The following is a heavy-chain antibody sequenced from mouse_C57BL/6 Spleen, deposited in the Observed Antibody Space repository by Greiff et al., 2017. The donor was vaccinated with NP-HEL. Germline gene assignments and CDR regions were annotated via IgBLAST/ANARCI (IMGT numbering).Heavy chain of an antibody. CDR3: ARLGIYDGYPHAMDY. CDR1: GYTFTSYW. D-gene: IGHD2-3*01. CDR2: IDPSDSYT. Sequence: QVQLQQPGAELVMPGASVKLSCKASGYTFTSYWMHWVKQRPGQGLEWIGEIDPSDSYTNYNQKFKGKSTLTVDKSSSTAYMQLSSLTSEDSAVYYCARLGIYDGYPHAMDYWGQGTSVTVSS. J-gene: IGHJ4*01. V-gene: IGHV1-69*01.